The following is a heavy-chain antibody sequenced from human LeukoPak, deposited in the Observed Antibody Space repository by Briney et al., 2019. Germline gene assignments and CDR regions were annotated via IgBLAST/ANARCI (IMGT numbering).Heavy chain of an antibody. CDR1: GGSIGNTNW. J-gene: IGHJ4*02. Sequence: PSETLSLTCGVSGGSIGNTNWWSWVRQPPGQGLEWIGEISLSGLTNYNPSLKSRVTVSLDKSKNHLSLNLTSLTAADTAVYYCSRENGAFSPFGYWGQGTLVTVPS. CDR2: ISLSGLT. V-gene: IGHV4-4*02. CDR3: SRENGAFSPFGY. D-gene: IGHD2-8*01.